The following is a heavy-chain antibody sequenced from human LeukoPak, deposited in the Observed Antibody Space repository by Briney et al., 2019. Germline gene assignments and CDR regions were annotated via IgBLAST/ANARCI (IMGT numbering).Heavy chain of an antibody. CDR3: ARGSIAAAGT. CDR1: GGSISSGDYY. CDR2: IYYSGSS. Sequence: SETLSLTCTVSGGSISSGDYYWSWIRQHPGKGLEWIGYIYYSGSSYYNPSLKSRVTISVDTSKNQFSLKLSSVTAADTAVYYCARGSIAAAGTWGQGTLVTVSS. J-gene: IGHJ4*02. V-gene: IGHV4-31*03. D-gene: IGHD6-13*01.